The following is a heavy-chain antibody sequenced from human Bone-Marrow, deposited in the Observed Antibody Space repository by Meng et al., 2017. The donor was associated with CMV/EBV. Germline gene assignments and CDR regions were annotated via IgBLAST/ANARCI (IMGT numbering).Heavy chain of an antibody. CDR1: GFAVSSNY. V-gene: IGHV3-53*01. D-gene: IGHD2-2*02. J-gene: IGHJ4*01. CDR3: ARESHCSSTSCYTPHYFDY. Sequence: GGSLRLSCAASGFAVSSNYMSWVRQAPGKGLEWVSVIYSGGSTYYADSVKGRFTISRDNSKNTLYLQMNSLRAEDTAVYYCARESHCSSTSCYTPHYFDYWGQGTRVTVSS. CDR2: IYSGGST.